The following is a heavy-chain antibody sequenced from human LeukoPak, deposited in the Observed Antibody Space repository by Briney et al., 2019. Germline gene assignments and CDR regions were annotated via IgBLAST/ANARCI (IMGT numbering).Heavy chain of an antibody. Sequence: ASVKVSCKNPGYSIAGYYIHGVRQAPGQGLEWMGRLNPNYRDTNFAQRFQGRVTMTRDTTITTAFMEVNNLRSDDTAIYYCARGAYDYDAFDIWGQGTLVTVSS. CDR2: LNPNYRDT. D-gene: IGHD4-11*01. CDR3: ARGAYDYDAFDI. J-gene: IGHJ3*02. V-gene: IGHV1-2*06. CDR1: GYSIAGYY.